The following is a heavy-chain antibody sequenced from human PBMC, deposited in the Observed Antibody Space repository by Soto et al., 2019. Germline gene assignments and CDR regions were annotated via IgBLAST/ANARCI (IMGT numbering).Heavy chain of an antibody. V-gene: IGHV4-34*01. D-gene: IGHD3-22*01. CDR3: ASLYYYDSSGYYYETSGTTTTDV. CDR1: GGSFSGYY. J-gene: IGHJ6*02. Sequence: SETLSLTCAVYGGSFSGYYWSWIRQPPGKGLEWIGEINHSGSTNYNPSLKSRVTISVDTSKNQFSLKLSSVTAADTAVYYCASLYYYDSSGYYYETSGTTTTDVWGQGTTVTVSS. CDR2: INHSGST.